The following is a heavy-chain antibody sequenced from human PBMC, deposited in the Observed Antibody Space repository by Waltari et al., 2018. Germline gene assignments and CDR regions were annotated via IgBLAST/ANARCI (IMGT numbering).Heavy chain of an antibody. D-gene: IGHD7-27*01. V-gene: IGHV3-74*01. Sequence: EVQLVESGGGLVQPGGSLRLSCAASGFTFSNYWMHWVRQVPEKGLMWVSHVNGDVTSPSYAESLKDRFTISRDNAKNTVYLQMNSLRAEDTAVYYCARDTPGDGIDYWGQGTLVTVSS. CDR1: GFTFSNYW. CDR3: ARDTPGDGIDY. CDR2: VNGDVTSP. J-gene: IGHJ4*02.